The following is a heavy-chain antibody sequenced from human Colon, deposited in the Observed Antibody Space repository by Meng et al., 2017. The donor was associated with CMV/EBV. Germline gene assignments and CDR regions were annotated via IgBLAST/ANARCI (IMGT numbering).Heavy chain of an antibody. V-gene: IGHV3-30*03. CDR1: GVSFNSYG. Sequence: CAVTGVSFNSYGMRWVRQARGKGLEWVAFISYDGSKKKYADSVTGRSTISRDTPKDTLYVEVNSLKADDTAIYDSARDKGAGAFDYWGQGSLVTVSS. J-gene: IGHJ4*02. CDR2: ISYDGSKK. CDR3: ARDKGAGAFDY. D-gene: IGHD6-19*01.